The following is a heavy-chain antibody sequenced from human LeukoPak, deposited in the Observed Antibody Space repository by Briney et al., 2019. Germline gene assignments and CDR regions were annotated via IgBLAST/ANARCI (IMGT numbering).Heavy chain of an antibody. D-gene: IGHD3-10*01. Sequence: GGSLRLSCAASGFTFDDYAMHWVRQAPGKGLEWVSGISWNSGSVAYADSVKGRFTISRDNTKNSLYLQMNSLRAEDTALYYCAKDKGDTYGSGSYDYWGQGTLVTVSS. CDR3: AKDKGDTYGSGSYDY. CDR1: GFTFDDYA. J-gene: IGHJ4*02. V-gene: IGHV3-9*01. CDR2: ISWNSGSV.